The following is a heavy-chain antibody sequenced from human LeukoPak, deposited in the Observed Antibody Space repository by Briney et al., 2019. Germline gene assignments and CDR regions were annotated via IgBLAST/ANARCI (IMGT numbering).Heavy chain of an antibody. Sequence: QSGGSLRLSCAASGFTFSSYAMHWVRQAPGKGLEWVAVISYDGSNKYYADSVKGRFTISRDNSKNTLYLQMNSLRAEDTAVYYCARSTDSWTNYYGMDVWGQGTTVTVSS. CDR2: ISYDGSNK. V-gene: IGHV3-30-3*01. J-gene: IGHJ6*02. D-gene: IGHD3/OR15-3a*01. CDR1: GFTFSSYA. CDR3: ARSTDSWTNYYGMDV.